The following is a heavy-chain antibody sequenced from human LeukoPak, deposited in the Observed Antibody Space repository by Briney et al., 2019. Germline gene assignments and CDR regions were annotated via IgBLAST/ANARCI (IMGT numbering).Heavy chain of an antibody. V-gene: IGHV4-59*08. CDR3: ARLGYCSSTSCYFLHPVDY. J-gene: IGHJ4*02. Sequence: PSETLSLTCTVSGGSISSYYWSWIRQPPGKGLEWIGYIYHSGSTNYNPSLKSRVTISVDTSKNQFSLKLSSVTAADTAVYYCARLGYCSSTSCYFLHPVDYWGQGTLVTVSS. D-gene: IGHD2-2*01. CDR1: GGSISSYY. CDR2: IYHSGST.